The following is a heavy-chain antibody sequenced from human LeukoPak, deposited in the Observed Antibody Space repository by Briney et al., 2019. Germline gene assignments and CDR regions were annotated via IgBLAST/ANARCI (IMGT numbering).Heavy chain of an antibody. J-gene: IGHJ4*02. CDR1: AFIFSGHW. V-gene: IGHV3-7*03. Sequence: SGGSLRLSCEGSAFIFSGHWMNWVRQTPGKGLEWVASIKEDGSERQYVDSVKGRFSISRDNSKNTLFLQMNSLRAEDTAVYYCAKDGGLWVSAHWGDSWGRGTLVTVSS. D-gene: IGHD7-27*01. CDR2: IKEDGSER. CDR3: AKDGGLWVSAHWGDS.